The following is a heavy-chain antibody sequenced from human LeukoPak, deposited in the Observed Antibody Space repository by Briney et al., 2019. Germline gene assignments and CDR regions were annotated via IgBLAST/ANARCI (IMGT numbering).Heavy chain of an antibody. Sequence: PGGSLRLSCAASGFTFSSYGMHWVRQAPGKGLEWVAFIRYDGSNKHYADSVKGRFTISRDNSKNTLHLQMNSLRAEDTAVYYCAKDNDILTGYYNLFDYWGQGTLVTVSS. V-gene: IGHV3-30*02. CDR1: GFTFSSYG. J-gene: IGHJ4*02. D-gene: IGHD3-9*01. CDR3: AKDNDILTGYYNLFDY. CDR2: IRYDGSNK.